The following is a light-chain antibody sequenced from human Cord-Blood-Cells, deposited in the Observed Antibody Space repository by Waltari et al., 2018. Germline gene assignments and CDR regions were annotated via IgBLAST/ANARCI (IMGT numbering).Light chain of an antibody. Sequence: QSALTQPAAVSGSPGQSITISCTGTSSDVGSSNLVSWYQQHPAKAPKLMIYEVSKRPSGVSNRFSGSKSGNTASLTISGLQAEDEADYYCCSYAGSSTFVFGTGTKVTVL. CDR1: SSDVGSSNL. CDR2: EVS. J-gene: IGLJ1*01. CDR3: CSYAGSSTFV. V-gene: IGLV2-23*02.